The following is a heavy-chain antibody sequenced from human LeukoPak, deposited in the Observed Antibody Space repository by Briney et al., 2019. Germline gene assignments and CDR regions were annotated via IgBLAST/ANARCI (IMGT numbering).Heavy chain of an antibody. Sequence: GGSLRLSCTASGFTFGDYAMTWVRQAPGKGLEWVGFIRSKIYGGTPEYAASVKGRFTISRDDSKGIAYLQMDSLKTEDTAVYYCIRDQTPYYWGQGTLVTVSS. CDR1: GFTFGDYA. CDR3: IRDQTPYY. CDR2: IRSKIYGGTP. J-gene: IGHJ4*02. V-gene: IGHV3-49*04.